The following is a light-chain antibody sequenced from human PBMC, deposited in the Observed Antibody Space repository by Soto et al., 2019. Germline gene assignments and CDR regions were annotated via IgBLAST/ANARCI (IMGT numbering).Light chain of an antibody. V-gene: IGKV1-6*01. CDR3: LQDHNYPLT. Sequence: AIQMTQSPSSLSASVGDRVTITCRASQDIRNDFSWFQQQPGKAPKFLIYAASSLQSGVPSRFSGSGSGTDFTLTISSLQPEDVATYYCLQDHNYPLTFGQGTKLEI. J-gene: IGKJ2*01. CDR2: AAS. CDR1: QDIRND.